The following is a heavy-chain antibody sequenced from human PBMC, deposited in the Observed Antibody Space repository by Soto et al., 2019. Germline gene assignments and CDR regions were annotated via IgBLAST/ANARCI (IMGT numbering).Heavy chain of an antibody. CDR1: AGSFSRYY. V-gene: IGHV4-34*04. CDR3: AGARGYNYGYEF. J-gene: IGHJ4*02. D-gene: IGHD5-18*01. CDR2: VNHSGST. Sequence: QVQLQQWGAGLLKPSETLSLTCGVDAGSFSRYYWSWIRQVPGKGLEWIGEVNHSGSTNHSPSLKRRTTMPVDTSQSQVSLKLSSVTAADTAVYYCAGARGYNYGYEFWGQGTLVTVSS.